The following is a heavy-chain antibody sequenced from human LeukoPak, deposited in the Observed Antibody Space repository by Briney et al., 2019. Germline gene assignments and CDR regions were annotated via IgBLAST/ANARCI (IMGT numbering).Heavy chain of an antibody. Sequence: GGSLRLSCAASGFTFTTYAMSWVRQAPGKGLEWVSAISGSGGSTYYAHSVKGRFTISRGNSKNTLFLQMNGLRAEDTAVYYCAKQSYSSDFDYWGQGTLVTVSS. V-gene: IGHV3-23*01. J-gene: IGHJ4*02. CDR2: ISGSGGST. CDR3: AKQSYSSDFDY. D-gene: IGHD1-26*01. CDR1: GFTFTTYA.